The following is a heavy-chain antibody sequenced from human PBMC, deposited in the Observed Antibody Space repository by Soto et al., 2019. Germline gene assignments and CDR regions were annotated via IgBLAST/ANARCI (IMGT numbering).Heavy chain of an antibody. CDR3: ARGSGAAAGLSQSRKPFWYYYGMDV. J-gene: IGHJ6*02. D-gene: IGHD6-13*01. CDR2: IIPIFGTA. Sequence: SVKVSCKASGGTFSSYAISWVRQAPGQGLEWMGGIIPIFGTANYAQKFQGRVTITADKSTSTAYMELSSLRSEDKAVYYCARGSGAAAGLSQSRKPFWYYYGMDVCGQGTKATASS. CDR1: GGTFSSYA. V-gene: IGHV1-69*06.